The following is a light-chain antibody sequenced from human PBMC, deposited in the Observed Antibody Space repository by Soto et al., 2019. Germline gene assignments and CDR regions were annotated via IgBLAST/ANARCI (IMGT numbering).Light chain of an antibody. CDR3: QQYDTLPPFT. CDR2: GAS. Sequence: DIQMTQSPSSLSASVGARVSITCQASQDIRTSLSWFQQKPGRAPKLLIYGASNLETGVPSRFRGSGFGTDFTFTISSLQPEDIATYYCQQYDTLPPFTFGPGTKVDIK. V-gene: IGKV1-33*01. CDR1: QDIRTS. J-gene: IGKJ3*01.